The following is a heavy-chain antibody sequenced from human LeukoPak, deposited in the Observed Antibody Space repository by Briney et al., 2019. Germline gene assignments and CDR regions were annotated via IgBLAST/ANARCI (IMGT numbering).Heavy chain of an antibody. CDR2: IFPSGGEI. V-gene: IGHV3-23*01. D-gene: IGHD3-10*01. J-gene: IGHJ4*02. CDR1: GFTFSTFA. CDR3: AKDHRLWFVYYFDY. Sequence: GGSLRLSCAASGFTFSTFAMLWVRQPPGKGLEWVSSIFPSGGEIHYADSVRGRLTISRDNSKSILSLQMNSLRAEDTAVYYCAKDHRLWFVYYFDYWGQGTLVTVSS.